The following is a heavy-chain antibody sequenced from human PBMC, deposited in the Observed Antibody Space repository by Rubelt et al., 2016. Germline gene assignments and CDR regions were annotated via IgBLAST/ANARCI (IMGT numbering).Heavy chain of an antibody. CDR2: ISWNSGSI. CDR3: VKDRPSGGVEWSLLDY. D-gene: IGHD3-3*01. V-gene: IGHV3-9*01. J-gene: IGHJ4*02. Sequence: HWVRQAPGKGLEWVSGISWNSGSIGYADSVKGRFTISRDNAKNSLYLQMNSLRAEDTAVYYCVKDRPSGGVEWSLLDYWGQGTLVTVSS.